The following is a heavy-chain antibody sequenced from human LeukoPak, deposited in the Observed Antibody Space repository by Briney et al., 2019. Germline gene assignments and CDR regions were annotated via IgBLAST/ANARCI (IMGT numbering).Heavy chain of an antibody. V-gene: IGHV3-30*04. CDR1: GFTFSSYA. Sequence: GRSLRLSCAASGFTFSSYAMHWVRQAPGKGLEWVAVISYDGSNKYYADSVKGRFTISRDNSKNTLYLQVNSLRGGDTAVYYCARDQLGFDYWGQGALVTVSS. D-gene: IGHD6-13*01. CDR3: ARDQLGFDY. CDR2: ISYDGSNK. J-gene: IGHJ4*02.